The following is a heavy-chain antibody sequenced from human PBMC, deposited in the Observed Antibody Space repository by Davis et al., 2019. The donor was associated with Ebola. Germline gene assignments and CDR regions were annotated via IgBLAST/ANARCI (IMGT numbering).Heavy chain of an antibody. CDR3: ARSHSDWLLPFDY. V-gene: IGHV4-59*01. CDR1: GGSISSYY. J-gene: IGHJ4*01. CDR2: SYYCGST. D-gene: IGHD3-9*01. Sequence: MPSETLSLTCTVSGGSISSYYWNWIRHPQGKGLEGSGDSYYCGSTDYSPSLRGRVTISLDTSKNQFSLRLNSVTAADTAVYYCARSHSDWLLPFDYWGQGALATVSS.